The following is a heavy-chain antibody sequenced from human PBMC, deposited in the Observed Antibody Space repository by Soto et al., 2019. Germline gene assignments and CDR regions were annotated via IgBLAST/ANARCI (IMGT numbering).Heavy chain of an antibody. Sequence: PGESLKISCKGSGYSFTSYWISWVRQMPGKGLEWMGRIDPSDSHTNYSPSFQGHVTISADKSISTAYLQWSSLKASDTAMYYCALYCLGGSCYPGGYYYYSGMDVWGQGTTVTVFS. V-gene: IGHV5-10-1*01. CDR1: GYSFTSYW. D-gene: IGHD2-15*01. CDR2: IDPSDSHT. CDR3: ALYCLGGSCYPGGYYYYSGMDV. J-gene: IGHJ6*01.